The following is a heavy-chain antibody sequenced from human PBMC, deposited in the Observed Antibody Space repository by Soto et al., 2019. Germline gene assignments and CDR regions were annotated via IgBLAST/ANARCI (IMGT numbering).Heavy chain of an antibody. D-gene: IGHD6-13*01. CDR3: ARRGTAAGTIDY. Sequence: GESLKISCKGSGYSFTNYWIGWVRQMPGKGLEWIGVIYLGDSDTRYSPSFQGQVTISADKSISTAYLQWSSLKASDTAIYYCARRGTAAGTIDYWGQGTLVTVSS. J-gene: IGHJ4*02. CDR2: IYLGDSDT. V-gene: IGHV5-51*01. CDR1: GYSFTNYW.